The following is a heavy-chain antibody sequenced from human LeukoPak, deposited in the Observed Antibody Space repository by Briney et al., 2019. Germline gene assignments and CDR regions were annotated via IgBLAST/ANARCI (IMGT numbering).Heavy chain of an antibody. V-gene: IGHV1-8*01. CDR3: ARDQGSSWYSHWFDP. J-gene: IGHJ5*02. CDR1: GYTFTSYD. CDR2: MNPNSGNT. Sequence: GASVKVSCKASGYTFTSYDINWVRQATGQGLEWMGWMNPNSGNTGFAQKFQGRVTMTRNTSISTAYMELSSLRSEDTAVYYCARDQGSSWYSHWFDPWGQGTLVTVSS. D-gene: IGHD6-13*01.